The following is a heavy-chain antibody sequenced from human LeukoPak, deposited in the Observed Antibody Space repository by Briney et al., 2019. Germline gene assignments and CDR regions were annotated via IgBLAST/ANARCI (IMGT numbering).Heavy chain of an antibody. D-gene: IGHD6-13*01. J-gene: IGHJ4*02. CDR2: INAGNGNT. CDR1: GYTFTSYA. V-gene: IGHV1-3*01. Sequence: ASVKVSCKASGYTFTSYAMHWVRQAPGQRLEWMGWINAGNGNTKYSQKFQGRVTITRDTSASTAYMELSSLRSEDTAVYYCATDPKSSAAPVGYWGQGTLVTVSS. CDR3: ATDPKSSAAPVGY.